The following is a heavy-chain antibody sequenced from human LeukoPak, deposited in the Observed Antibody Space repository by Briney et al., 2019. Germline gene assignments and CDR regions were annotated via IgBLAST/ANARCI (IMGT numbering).Heavy chain of an antibody. CDR3: AKDSGWFRFDY. Sequence: GGSLRLSCSASGFTFSTYWMTWVRQAPGKGLEWVANIKQDGSDKYYMDSVKGRFTISRDNAKNSLYLQMNSLRAEDTAVYYCAKDSGWFRFDYWGQGTLVTVSS. J-gene: IGHJ4*02. D-gene: IGHD6-13*01. CDR1: GFTFSTYW. CDR2: IKQDGSDK. V-gene: IGHV3-7*03.